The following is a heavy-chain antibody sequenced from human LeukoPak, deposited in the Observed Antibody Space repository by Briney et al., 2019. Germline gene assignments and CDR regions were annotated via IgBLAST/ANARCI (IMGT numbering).Heavy chain of an antibody. D-gene: IGHD3-10*01. CDR1: GYTFTCYY. Sequence: ASVKVSCKTSGYTFTCYYIHWVRQAPGQGLEWMGRINPNSGGTNYAQKFQGRVTMTRDTSISTAYMELSRLRSDDTAVYYCARVIWFGESVFFDYWGQGTLVTVSS. V-gene: IGHV1-2*06. CDR2: INPNSGGT. CDR3: ARVIWFGESVFFDY. J-gene: IGHJ4*02.